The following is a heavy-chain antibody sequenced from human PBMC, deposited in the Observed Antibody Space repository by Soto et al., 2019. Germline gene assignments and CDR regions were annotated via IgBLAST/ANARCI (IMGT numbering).Heavy chain of an antibody. CDR1: GGSFSGYY. CDR2: INHSGST. CDR3: ARGVSMDV. J-gene: IGHJ6*02. Sequence: SETLSLTCAVHGGSFSGYYWSWIRQPPGKGLEWIGEINHSGSTNYNPSLKSRVTISVDTSKNQFSLKLSSVTAADTAVYYCARGVSMDVWGQGTTVTVSS. V-gene: IGHV4-34*01.